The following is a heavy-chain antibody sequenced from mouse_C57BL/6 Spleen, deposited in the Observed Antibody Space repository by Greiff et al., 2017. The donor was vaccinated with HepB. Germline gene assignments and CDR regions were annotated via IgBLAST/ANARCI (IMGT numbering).Heavy chain of an antibody. J-gene: IGHJ2*01. V-gene: IGHV5-4*01. CDR1: GFTFSSYA. D-gene: IGHD1-1*01. CDR3: ARERDYYGSSRYFDY. Sequence: DVHLVESGGGLVKPGGSLKLSCAASGFTFSSYAMSWVRQTPEKRLEWVATISDGGSYTYYPDNVKGRFTISRDNAKNNLYLQMSHLKSEDIAMYYCARERDYYGSSRYFDYWGQGTTLTVSS. CDR2: ISDGGSYT.